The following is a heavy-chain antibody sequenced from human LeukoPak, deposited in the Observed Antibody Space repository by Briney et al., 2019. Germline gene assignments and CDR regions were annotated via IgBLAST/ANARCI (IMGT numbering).Heavy chain of an antibody. J-gene: IGHJ4*02. D-gene: IGHD2-15*01. Sequence: PSETLSLTCTVSGASISSGSYYWGWIRQPPGKGLEWNGNIYYSGSTYYNPSLKSRVTISVDTSKNQFSLKLSSVTAADTAVYYCARPARVFCSGGSCYSYFDYWGQGTLVTVSS. V-gene: IGHV4-39*01. CDR1: GASISSGSYY. CDR3: ARPARVFCSGGSCYSYFDY. CDR2: IYYSGST.